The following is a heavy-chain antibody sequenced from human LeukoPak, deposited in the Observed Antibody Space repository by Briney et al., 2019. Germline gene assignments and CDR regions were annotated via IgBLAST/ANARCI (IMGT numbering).Heavy chain of an antibody. Sequence: GGSLRLSCAASGDTFSSHEMNWVRQAPGRGLEWVSYISGTGSTVHYADSVKGRFTISRDNAKNSLFLQMNSLRAEDTAVYYCARVPGSSGWNYYFDYWGQGTLVTVSS. CDR1: GDTFSSHE. J-gene: IGHJ4*02. CDR2: ISGTGSTV. CDR3: ARVPGSSGWNYYFDY. D-gene: IGHD6-19*01. V-gene: IGHV3-48*03.